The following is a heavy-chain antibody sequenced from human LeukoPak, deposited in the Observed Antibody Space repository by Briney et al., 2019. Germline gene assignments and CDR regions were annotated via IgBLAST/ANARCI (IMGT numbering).Heavy chain of an antibody. CDR1: GGSSSSGDYF. CDR2: IYYSGST. Sequence: PSQTLSLTCTVSGGSSSSGDYFWNWIRQTPGKGLEWIGYIYYSGSTYYNPSLKSRVTISVDTSKNQFSLKLSSVTAADTAVYYCARDFAATGISYYYYGMDVWGQGTTVTVSS. D-gene: IGHD6-13*01. V-gene: IGHV4-30-4*08. CDR3: ARDFAATGISYYYYGMDV. J-gene: IGHJ6*02.